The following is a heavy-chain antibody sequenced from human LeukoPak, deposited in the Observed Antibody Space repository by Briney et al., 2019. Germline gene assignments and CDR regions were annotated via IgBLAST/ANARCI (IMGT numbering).Heavy chain of an antibody. J-gene: IGHJ5*02. CDR3: ARGVGDSSGYYGYWFDP. CDR1: GGTFISYA. Sequence: GASVKVSCKASGGTFISYAISWVRQAPGQGLEWMGWISAYNGNTNYAQKLQGRVTMTTDTSTSTAYMELRSLRSDDTAVYYCARGVGDSSGYYGYWFDPWGQGTLVTVSS. V-gene: IGHV1-18*01. D-gene: IGHD3-22*01. CDR2: ISAYNGNT.